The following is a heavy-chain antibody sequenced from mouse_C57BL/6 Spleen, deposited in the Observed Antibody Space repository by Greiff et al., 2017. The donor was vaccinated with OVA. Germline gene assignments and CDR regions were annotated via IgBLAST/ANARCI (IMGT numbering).Heavy chain of an antibody. CDR3: ARGGGAAMDY. CDR1: GFTFSDYG. V-gene: IGHV5-17*01. J-gene: IGHJ4*01. CDR2: ISSGSSTI. Sequence: VQLKESGGGLVKPGGSLKLSCAASGFTFSDYGMHWVRQAPEKGLEWVAYISSGSSTIYYADTVKGRFTISRDNAKNTLFLQMTRLRSEDTAMYYCARGGGAAMDYWGQGTSVTVAS.